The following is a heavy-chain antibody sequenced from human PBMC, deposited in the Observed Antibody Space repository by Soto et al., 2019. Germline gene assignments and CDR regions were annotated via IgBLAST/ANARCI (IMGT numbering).Heavy chain of an antibody. CDR1: GGSFSGYY. J-gene: IGHJ6*02. V-gene: IGHV4-34*01. CDR2: INHSGST. CDR3: ARVRGYYDFWSGYGGYYYYGMDV. Sequence: KTSETLSLTCAVYGGSFSGYYWSWIRQPPGKGLEWIGEINHSGSTNYNPSLKSRVTISVDTSKNQFSLKLSSVTAADTAVYCCARVRGYYDFWSGYGGYYYYGMDVWGQGTTVTVSS. D-gene: IGHD3-3*01.